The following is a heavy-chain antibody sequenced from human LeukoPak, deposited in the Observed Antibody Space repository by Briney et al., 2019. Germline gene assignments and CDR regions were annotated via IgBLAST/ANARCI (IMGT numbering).Heavy chain of an antibody. CDR1: GGSFSGYY. J-gene: IGHJ3*02. V-gene: IGHV4-34*01. Sequence: KPSETLSLTCAVYGGSFSGYYWSWIRQPPGKGLEWIGEINHSGSTNYNPSLKSRVTISVDTSKNQFSLKLSSVTAADTAVYYCARDQLVGAFDIWGQGTMVTVSS. D-gene: IGHD6-6*01. CDR3: ARDQLVGAFDI. CDR2: INHSGST.